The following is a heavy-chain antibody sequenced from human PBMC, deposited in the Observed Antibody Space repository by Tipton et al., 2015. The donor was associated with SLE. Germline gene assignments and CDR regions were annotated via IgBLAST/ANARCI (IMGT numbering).Heavy chain of an antibody. Sequence: QVQLVQSGSELKKPGASVKVSCKGSGYTFTTYSMSWVRQAPGQGLEWMGWINTNTGNPTYAQGFTGRFVFSLDTSVSTSYVEISSLKTEDTAVYYCARDEFPSSGDDDPGYFQHWGQGTLVTVSS. D-gene: IGHD5-12*01. CDR3: ARDEFPSSGDDDPGYFQH. CDR2: INTNTGNP. J-gene: IGHJ1*01. V-gene: IGHV7-4-1*02. CDR1: GYTFTTYS.